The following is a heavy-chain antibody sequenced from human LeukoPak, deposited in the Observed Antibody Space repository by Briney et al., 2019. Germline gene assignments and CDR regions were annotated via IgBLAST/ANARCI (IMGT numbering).Heavy chain of an antibody. V-gene: IGHV3-30*03. CDR2: ISYDGSNK. CDR1: GFTFSSYG. J-gene: IGHJ4*02. CDR3: ASSPAYSSSWYAIDN. Sequence: GGSLRLSCAASGFTFSSYGMHWVRQAPGKGLEWVAVISYDGSNKYYADSVKGRFTISRDNSKNTLYLQMNSLSAGDTAVYYCASSPAYSSSWYAIDNWGQGTLVTVSS. D-gene: IGHD6-13*01.